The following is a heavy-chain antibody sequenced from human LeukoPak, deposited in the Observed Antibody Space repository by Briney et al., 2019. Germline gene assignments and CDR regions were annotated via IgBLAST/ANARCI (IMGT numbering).Heavy chain of an antibody. CDR1: GYTFTGYY. J-gene: IGHJ4*02. Sequence: ASVKVPCKASGYTFTGYYMHWVRQAPGQGLEWMGWINPNSGGTNYAQKFQGRVTMTRDTSISTAYMELSRLRSDDTAVYCCARNTAIVVVPAADYWGQGTLVTVSS. D-gene: IGHD2-2*01. CDR2: INPNSGGT. CDR3: ARNTAIVVVPAADY. V-gene: IGHV1-2*02.